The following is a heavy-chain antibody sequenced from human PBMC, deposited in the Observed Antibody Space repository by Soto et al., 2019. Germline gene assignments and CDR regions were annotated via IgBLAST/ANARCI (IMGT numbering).Heavy chain of an antibody. J-gene: IGHJ5*02. CDR1: GGSISGYY. V-gene: IGHV4-59*01. Sequence: SETLSLTCTVSGGSISGYYWSWIRQPPGKGLEWIGYMYNTGSTVYNPSFKSRVTISVDTSKNQFSLKLNSVTAADTAVYYCASLGYCSSTSCYGKWNWFDPWGQGTLVTVSS. D-gene: IGHD2-2*01. CDR3: ASLGYCSSTSCYGKWNWFDP. CDR2: MYNTGST.